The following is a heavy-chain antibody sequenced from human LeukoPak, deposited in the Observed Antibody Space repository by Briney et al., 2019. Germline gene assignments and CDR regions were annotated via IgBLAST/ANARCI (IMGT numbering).Heavy chain of an antibody. J-gene: IGHJ4*02. Sequence: SETLSLTCTVSGGSISSSSHYWAWIRQSPGTGLEWIGSIYYSGSTYYNPSLKSRATISVDTSKNQISPKVSSVTAADSALYFCARQRTSGSASNLRVAQIDSWGQGTLVTVSS. CDR2: IYYSGST. CDR1: GGSISSSSHY. V-gene: IGHV4-39*01. CDR3: ARQRTSGSASNLRVAQIDS. D-gene: IGHD3-3*01.